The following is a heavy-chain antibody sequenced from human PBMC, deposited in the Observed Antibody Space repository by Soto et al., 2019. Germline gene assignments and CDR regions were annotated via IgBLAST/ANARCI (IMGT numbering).Heavy chain of an antibody. D-gene: IGHD2-15*01. Sequence: SESLSLTCTVSGGSISSSSYYWGWIRQPPGKGLEWIGSIYYSGSTYYNPSLKSRVTISVDTSKNQFSLKLSSVTAADTAVYYCARLGRTKMVAGLDYWGHGTMVTDSS. CDR3: ARLGRTKMVAGLDY. CDR1: GGSISSSSYY. V-gene: IGHV4-39*01. CDR2: IYYSGST. J-gene: IGHJ4*01.